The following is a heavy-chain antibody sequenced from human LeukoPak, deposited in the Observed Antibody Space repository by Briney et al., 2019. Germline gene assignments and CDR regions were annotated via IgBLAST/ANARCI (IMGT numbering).Heavy chain of an antibody. CDR2: IRYDGSDK. D-gene: IGHD4-17*01. CDR1: GFTFSSYG. V-gene: IGHV3-30*02. J-gene: IGHJ4*02. Sequence: GGSLRLSCVASGFTFSSYGMYWVRQAPGKGLEWVAFIRYDGSDKYYADSVKGRFTISRDNSKNTLYLQMNSLRAEDTAVYYCAKDALGTSVIPYIPDFWGQGSLVTVSS. CDR3: AKDALGTSVIPYIPDF.